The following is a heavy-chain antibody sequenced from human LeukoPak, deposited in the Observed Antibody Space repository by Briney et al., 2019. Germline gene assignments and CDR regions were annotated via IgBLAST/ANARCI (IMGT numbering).Heavy chain of an antibody. CDR2: IGSKSDDT. CDR1: GYTFDDFY. D-gene: IGHD5-12*01. J-gene: IGHJ4*02. V-gene: IGHV1-2*02. CDR3: ARYLSHYDYFDY. Sequence: ASVKVSCKASGYTFDDFYIHWVRQAPGQGLEWMGWIGSKSDDTRYTKKFQGRVTMTRDTSIGTVYMELNRLVSDDTAVYYRARYLSHYDYFDYWGQGTLVTVSA.